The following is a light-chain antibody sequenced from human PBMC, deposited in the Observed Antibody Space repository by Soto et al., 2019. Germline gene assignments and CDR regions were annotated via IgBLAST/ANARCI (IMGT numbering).Light chain of an antibody. CDR2: GAS. CDR3: QQYGSSRGT. V-gene: IGKV3-20*01. Sequence: EIVVTQSPATLSVSPGERATLSCRASQSVSSSYLAWYQQKPGQAPRLLIFGASSRATGIPDRFSGSGSGTDFTLTISRLEPEDFAVYYCQQYGSSRGTFGQGTKVDIK. CDR1: QSVSSSY. J-gene: IGKJ1*01.